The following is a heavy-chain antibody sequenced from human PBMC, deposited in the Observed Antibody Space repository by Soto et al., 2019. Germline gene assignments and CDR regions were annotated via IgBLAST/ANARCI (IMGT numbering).Heavy chain of an antibody. CDR3: VKAPYSSGWYFSECFQH. Sequence: GASVKVSCKASGYTFTSYGISWVRQAPGQGLEWMGWISAYNGNTNYAQKLQGRVTMTTDTSTSTAYMELRSLRSDDTAVYYCVKAPYSSGWYFSECFQHWGQGTLVTVSS. D-gene: IGHD6-19*01. CDR2: ISAYNGNT. J-gene: IGHJ1*01. V-gene: IGHV1-18*01. CDR1: GYTFTSYG.